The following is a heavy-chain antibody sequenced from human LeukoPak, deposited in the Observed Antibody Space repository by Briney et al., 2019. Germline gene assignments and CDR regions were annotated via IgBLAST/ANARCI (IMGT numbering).Heavy chain of an antibody. V-gene: IGHV3-33*06. CDR2: IWYDGSNK. D-gene: IGHD3-16*02. CDR1: GFTFSSYG. J-gene: IGHJ4*02. Sequence: PGGSLRLSCAASGFTFSSYGMHWVRQAPGKGLEWVAVIWYDGSNKYYADSVKGRFTISRDNSKNTLYLQMNSLRAEDTAVYYCAKDPTYYDYVWGSYREDWFFDYWGQGTLVTVSS. CDR3: AKDPTYYDYVWGSYREDWFFDY.